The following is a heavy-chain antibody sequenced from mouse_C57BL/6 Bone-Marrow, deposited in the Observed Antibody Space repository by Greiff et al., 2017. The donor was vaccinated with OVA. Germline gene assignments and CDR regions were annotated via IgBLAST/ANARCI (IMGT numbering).Heavy chain of an antibody. CDR2: ISSGGSYT. J-gene: IGHJ1*03. CDR1: GFTFSSYG. Sequence: EVKLMESGGDLVKPGGSLKLSCAASGFTFSSYGMSWVRQTPDKRLEWVATISSGGSYTYYPDSVKGRFTISRDNAKNTLYLQMSSLKSEDTAMYYCARRYYYGSSYWYFDVWGTGTTVTVSS. CDR3: ARRYYYGSSYWYFDV. D-gene: IGHD1-1*01. V-gene: IGHV5-6*02.